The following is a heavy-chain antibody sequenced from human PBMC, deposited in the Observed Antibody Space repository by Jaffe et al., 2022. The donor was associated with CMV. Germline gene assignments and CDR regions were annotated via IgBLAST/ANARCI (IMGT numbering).Heavy chain of an antibody. CDR2: IYYSGST. J-gene: IGHJ5*02. D-gene: IGHD3-10*01. CDR1: GGSISSSSYY. V-gene: IGHV4-39*01. Sequence: QLQLQESGPGLVKPSETLSLTCTVSGGSISSSSYYWGWIRQPPGKGLEWIGSIYYSGSTYYNPSLKSRVTISVDTSKNQFSLKLSSVTAADTAVYYCARQKAGSEPWFDPWGQGTLVTVSS. CDR3: ARQKAGSEPWFDP.